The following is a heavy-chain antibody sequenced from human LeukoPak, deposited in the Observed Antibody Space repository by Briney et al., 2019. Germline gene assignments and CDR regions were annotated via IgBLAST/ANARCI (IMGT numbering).Heavy chain of an antibody. Sequence: ASVKVSCKASGYTFTSYYMHWVRQAPGQGLEWMGIINPSGGSTSYAQKFQGRVTMTEDTSTDTAYMELSSLRSEDTAVYYCATDRTGFHDYYYYGMDVWGQGTTVTVSS. J-gene: IGHJ6*02. V-gene: IGHV1-46*01. CDR3: ATDRTGFHDYYYYGMDV. D-gene: IGHD3/OR15-3a*01. CDR2: INPSGGST. CDR1: GYTFTSYY.